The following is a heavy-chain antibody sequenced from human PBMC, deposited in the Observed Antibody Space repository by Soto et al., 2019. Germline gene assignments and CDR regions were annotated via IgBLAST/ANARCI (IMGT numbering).Heavy chain of an antibody. Sequence: ASVKVSCKASGYTFTSYAMHWVRQAPGQRLEWMGWINAGNGNTKYAQKFQGRVTMTEDTSTDTAYMELSSLRSEDTAVYYCATQVLRYFDWSHWGQGTLVTVSS. CDR1: GYTFTSYA. V-gene: IGHV1-3*01. J-gene: IGHJ4*02. CDR2: INAGNGNT. CDR3: ATQVLRYFDWSH. D-gene: IGHD3-9*01.